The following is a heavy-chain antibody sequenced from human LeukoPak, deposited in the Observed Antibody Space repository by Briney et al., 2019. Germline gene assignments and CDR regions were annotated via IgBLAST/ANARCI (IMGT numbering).Heavy chain of an antibody. CDR2: INHSGST. Sequence: SETLSLTCAVYGGSFSGYYWSWIRQPPGKGLEWIGEINHSGSTNYNPSLKSRVTISVDTSKNQFSLKLSSVTAADTAVYYCARGFVLLWSGEPLSYFDYWGQGTLVTVSS. CDR1: GGSFSGYY. CDR3: ARGFVLLWSGEPLSYFDY. J-gene: IGHJ4*02. V-gene: IGHV4-34*01. D-gene: IGHD3-10*01.